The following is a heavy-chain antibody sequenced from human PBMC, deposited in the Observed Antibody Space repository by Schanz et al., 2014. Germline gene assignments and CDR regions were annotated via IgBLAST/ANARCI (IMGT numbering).Heavy chain of an antibody. V-gene: IGHV3-23*01. Sequence: EVQLLESGGGLVQPGGSLRLSCAASGFTFSSYAMSWVRQAPGKGLEWVSAISSGGGSTYYADSVKGRFTISRDNSKNTLYLQMNSLRAEDTAVYYCARKVVATIGGYYDNWGQGTLVTVSS. CDR1: GFTFSSYA. CDR2: ISSGGGST. D-gene: IGHD5-12*01. CDR3: ARKVVATIGGYYDN. J-gene: IGHJ4*02.